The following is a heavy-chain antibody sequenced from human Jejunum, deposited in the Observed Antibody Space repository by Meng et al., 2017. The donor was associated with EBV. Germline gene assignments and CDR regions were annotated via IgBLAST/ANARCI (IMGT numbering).Heavy chain of an antibody. J-gene: IGHJ4*02. V-gene: IGHV1-18*01. D-gene: IGHD2-15*01. CDR2: ISAYNGNT. CDR1: GYSFTSYA. Sequence: QVQLVQSGSELKKPGASVKVSCKTSGYSFTSYAINWVRQAPGQGLEWMGWISAYNGNTDYAQKLQGRVTMTTDTPTSTAYMELRSLRSDDTAVYYCTILSHCDGGICYSYDYWGQGTLVTVSS. CDR3: TILSHCDGGICYSYDY.